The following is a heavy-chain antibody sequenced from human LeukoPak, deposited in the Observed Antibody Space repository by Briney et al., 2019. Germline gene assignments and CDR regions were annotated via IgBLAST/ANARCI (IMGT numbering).Heavy chain of an antibody. Sequence: GGSLRLSCAASGFTFSSYWMSWVRQAPGKGLEWVANIKQDGGQKYYVDSVKGRFTISRGNAKNSLYLQTNSLRAEDTAVYYCARGGYYDSSGYYPFGYWGQGTLVTVSS. CDR3: ARGGYYDSSGYYPFGY. J-gene: IGHJ4*02. V-gene: IGHV3-7*01. D-gene: IGHD3-22*01. CDR2: IKQDGGQK. CDR1: GFTFSSYW.